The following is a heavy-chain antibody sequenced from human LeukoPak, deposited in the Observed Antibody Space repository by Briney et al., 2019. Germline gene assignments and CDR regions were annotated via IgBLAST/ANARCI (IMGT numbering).Heavy chain of an antibody. CDR3: ARAGGYCSSTGCSAGLNWFDP. Sequence: SETLSLTCAVYGGSFSGYYWSWIRQPPGKGLEWIGEINHSGSTNYNPSLKSRVTISVDTSKNQFSLKLSSVTAADTAVYYCARAGGYCSSTGCSAGLNWFDPWGQGTLVTVSS. D-gene: IGHD2-2*01. J-gene: IGHJ5*02. V-gene: IGHV4-34*01. CDR1: GGSFSGYY. CDR2: INHSGST.